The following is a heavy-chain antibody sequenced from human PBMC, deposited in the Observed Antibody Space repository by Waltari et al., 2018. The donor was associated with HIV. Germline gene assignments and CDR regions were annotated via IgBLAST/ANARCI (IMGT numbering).Heavy chain of an antibody. D-gene: IGHD3-16*01. Sequence: EVQLVESGGGLVQPEESLRLSCAASGFVFSSYSMNWVRQAPGEGLVFFSFISSSGSTIYDADFVNGRFTVSRDNAENSLYLQMNSLRDEDTAVYYCVRDPKTSWGELDYWGQGTLVAVSS. CDR2: ISSSGSTI. J-gene: IGHJ4*02. CDR3: VRDPKTSWGELDY. V-gene: IGHV3-48*02. CDR1: GFVFSSYS.